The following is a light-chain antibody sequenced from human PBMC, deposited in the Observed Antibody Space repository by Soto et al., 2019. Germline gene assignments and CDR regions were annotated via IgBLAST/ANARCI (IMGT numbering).Light chain of an antibody. CDR1: SGHSSYA. J-gene: IGLJ2*01. CDR2: LNSDGSH. Sequence: QPVLTQSPSVSASLGASVKLTCTLSSGHSSYAIAWHQQQPDKGPRYLMKLNSDGSHSKGDGIPDRFSGSSSGAERYLTISSLQSEDEADYYCQTWGTGIVVFGGGTKLTVL. V-gene: IGLV4-69*01. CDR3: QTWGTGIVV.